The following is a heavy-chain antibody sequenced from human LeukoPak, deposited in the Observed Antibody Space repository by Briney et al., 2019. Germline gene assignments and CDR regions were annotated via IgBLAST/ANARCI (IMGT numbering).Heavy chain of an antibody. CDR3: ARDKVGAVDY. D-gene: IGHD1-26*01. V-gene: IGHV1-46*03. CDR1: GYTFTSYS. Sequence: ASVKVSCKASGYTFTSYSMRCGRHAPGQGLGWMGIINASVGSTSYAQKFQGRVTMTRDTSTSTVYMELSSLRSEDTAVYYCARDKVGAVDYWGQGTLVTVSS. J-gene: IGHJ4*02. CDR2: INASVGST.